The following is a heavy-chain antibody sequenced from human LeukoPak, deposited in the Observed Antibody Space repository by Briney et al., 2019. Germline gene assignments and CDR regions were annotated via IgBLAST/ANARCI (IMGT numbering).Heavy chain of an antibody. D-gene: IGHD5-24*01. CDR1: GGSISSYY. V-gene: IGHV4-59*01. J-gene: IGHJ4*02. CDR3: ARVGKLRDGYNPFDC. CDR2: IYYSGST. Sequence: SETLSLTCPVSGGSISSYYWSWIRQPPGKGLEWIGYIYYSGSTNYNPSLKRLVTISVDTSKNPFSLKLSSVTAADTAVYYCARVGKLRDGYNPFDCWGQGTLVTVSS.